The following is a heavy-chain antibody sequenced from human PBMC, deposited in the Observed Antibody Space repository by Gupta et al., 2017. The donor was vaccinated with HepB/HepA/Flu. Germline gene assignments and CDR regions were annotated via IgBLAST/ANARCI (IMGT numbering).Heavy chain of an antibody. J-gene: IGHJ4*02. Sequence: QVQLVESGVGVVQPGRSLRLSCAASGFTFSSYGMHWVRQAPGKGLEWVAVIWYDGSNKYYADSVKGRFTISRDNSKNTLYLQMNSLRAEDTAVYYCARDEGVPAAYDYWGQGTLVTVSS. V-gene: IGHV3-33*01. CDR1: GFTFSSYG. CDR3: ARDEGVPAAYDY. D-gene: IGHD2-2*01. CDR2: IWYDGSNK.